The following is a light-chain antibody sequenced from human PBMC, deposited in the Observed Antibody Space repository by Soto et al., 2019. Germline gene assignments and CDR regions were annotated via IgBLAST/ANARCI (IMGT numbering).Light chain of an antibody. V-gene: IGKV4-1*01. Sequence: DIVMTQSPDSLAVSLGERATSNCKSSQSVFSTYNNKNHFAWYQQKPVQPPKLLIYWASTRESGVPDRFSGSGTGTDFTLTISSLQAEDVAVYYCQQYYSAPRLLTFGGGTKVEIK. CDR3: QQYYSAPRLLT. J-gene: IGKJ4*01. CDR2: WAS. CDR1: QSVFSTYNNKNH.